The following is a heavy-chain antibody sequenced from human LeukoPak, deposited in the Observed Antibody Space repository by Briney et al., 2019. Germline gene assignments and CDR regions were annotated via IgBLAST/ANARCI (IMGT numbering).Heavy chain of an antibody. Sequence: PSETLSLTCAVYGGSFSGYYWSWIRQPPGKGLERIGEINHSGSTNYNPSLKSRVTISVDTSKNQFSLKLSSVTAADTAVYYCASRTAMVTWAYWGQGTLVTVSS. CDR1: GGSFSGYY. V-gene: IGHV4-34*01. D-gene: IGHD5-18*01. CDR2: INHSGST. J-gene: IGHJ4*02. CDR3: ASRTAMVTWAY.